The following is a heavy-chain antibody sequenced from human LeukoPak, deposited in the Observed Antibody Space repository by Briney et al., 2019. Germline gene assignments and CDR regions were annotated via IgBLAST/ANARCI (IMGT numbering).Heavy chain of an antibody. Sequence: ASVKVSCKTSGYTFSDYGLTWVRQAPGQGLEWLGWVTGFNGKTNYARRVEDRLILTTDTSTSTGTLDLRGLRADDTAVYYCARVGNSGEFDFWGQGTLVTGS. V-gene: IGHV1-18*01. CDR3: ARVGNSGEFDF. D-gene: IGHD3-10*01. J-gene: IGHJ4*02. CDR1: GYTFSDYG. CDR2: VTGFNGKT.